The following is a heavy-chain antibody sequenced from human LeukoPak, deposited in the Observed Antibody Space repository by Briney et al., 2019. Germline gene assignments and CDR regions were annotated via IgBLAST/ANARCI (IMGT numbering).Heavy chain of an antibody. V-gene: IGHV3-9*01. CDR3: AKDPRGSSSLGVFDI. CDR1: GFTFDDFA. CDR2: ISRNSGSI. D-gene: IGHD3-3*02. J-gene: IGHJ3*02. Sequence: GGSLRLSCAASGFTFDDFAMHWVRQAPGKGLEWVSTISRNSGSIAYADSVKGRFIISRDNAKNSLYLQMHSLRVEDTALYYCAKDPRGSSSLGVFDICGQGTMVTVS.